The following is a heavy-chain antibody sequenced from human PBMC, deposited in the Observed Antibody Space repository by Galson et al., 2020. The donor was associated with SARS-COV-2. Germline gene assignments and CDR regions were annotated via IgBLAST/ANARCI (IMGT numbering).Heavy chain of an antibody. CDR2: IDYAVSTI. CDR3: ARPFSSMVKGEEDAFDL. V-gene: IGHV3-11*04. D-gene: IGHD3-10*01. Sequence: NSGGSLRLSCAASGFTFSHYYISWIRQAPGKGLEWISYIDYAVSTIYYADSVKGRFTISRDNAKNSVYLQLNSLRAEDTAMYYCARPFSSMVKGEEDAFDLWGQGTMVTVSS. CDR1: GFTFSHYY. J-gene: IGHJ3*01.